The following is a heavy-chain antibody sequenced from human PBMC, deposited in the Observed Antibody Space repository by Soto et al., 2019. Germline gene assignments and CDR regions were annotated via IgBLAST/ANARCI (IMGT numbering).Heavy chain of an antibody. D-gene: IGHD1-26*01. CDR1: GGSVSVYY. J-gene: IGHJ4*02. CDR2: IYASGSP. CDR3: ARGVGSSPPQY. Sequence: PSETLSLTCTISGGSVSVYYWSWIRQSTGQGLEWIGYIYASGSPYYNPSLRSRVTIPADPSKNQISLKLTSPTAADTAVYYCARGVGSSPPQYWGRGTLVTVSS. V-gene: IGHV4-59*02.